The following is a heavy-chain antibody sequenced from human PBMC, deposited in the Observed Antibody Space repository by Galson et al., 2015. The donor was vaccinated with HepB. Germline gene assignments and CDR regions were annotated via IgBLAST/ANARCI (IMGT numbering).Heavy chain of an antibody. D-gene: IGHD2-8*02. J-gene: IGHJ2*01. V-gene: IGHV1-2*06. CDR1: GYTFTGYY. Sequence: SVKVSCKASGYTFTGYYMHWVRQAPGQGLEWMGRINPNSGGTNYAQKFQGRVTMTRDTSISTAYMELSRLRSDDTAVYYCARGCTGGVCYNIQPCPRLSGRSFADIVNSRHCLW. CDR2: INPNSGGT. CDR3: ARGCTGGVCYNIQPCPRLSGRSFADIVNSRHCL.